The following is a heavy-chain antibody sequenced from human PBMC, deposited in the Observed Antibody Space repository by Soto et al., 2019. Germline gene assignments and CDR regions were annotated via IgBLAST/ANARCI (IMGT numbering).Heavy chain of an antibody. Sequence: QVQLVESGGAVVQPGKSLRLSCAASGFTFNTYGMYWVRQAPGKGLEWVAAISYDGSNKYHADSVKGRFTISRDNSKNTLYLQMNSLRVEDTXVYYCAKDIVRYTYGACDYWGQGALVTVSS. V-gene: IGHV3-30*18. J-gene: IGHJ4*02. D-gene: IGHD5-18*01. CDR3: AKDIVRYTYGACDY. CDR2: ISYDGSNK. CDR1: GFTFNTYG.